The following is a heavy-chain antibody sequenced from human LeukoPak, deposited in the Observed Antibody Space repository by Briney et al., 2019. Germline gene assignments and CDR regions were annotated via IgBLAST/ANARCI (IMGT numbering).Heavy chain of an antibody. J-gene: IGHJ5*02. CDR2: INHSGST. CDR1: GGSISSYY. CDR3: ARYNWNYASPWFDP. D-gene: IGHD1-7*01. Sequence: PSETLSLTCTVSGGSISSYYWSWIRQPPGKGLEWIGEINHSGSTNYNPSLKSRVTISVDTSKNQFSLKLSSVTAADTAVYYCARYNWNYASPWFDPWGQGTLVTVSS. V-gene: IGHV4-34*01.